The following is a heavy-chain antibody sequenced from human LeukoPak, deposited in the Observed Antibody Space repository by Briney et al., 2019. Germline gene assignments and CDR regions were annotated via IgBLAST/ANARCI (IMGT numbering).Heavy chain of an antibody. D-gene: IGHD6-13*01. Sequence: ASVKVSCKAAGFTFIYDVNWVRQAAGQGLEWMGWMNPNSGGTNYAQKFQGRVTMTRDTSISTAYMELSSLRSEDTAVYYCATAPAAAGTGGVFNPWGQGTLVTVSS. CDR2: MNPNSGGT. J-gene: IGHJ5*02. V-gene: IGHV1-2*02. CDR3: ATAPAAAGTGGVFNP. CDR1: GFTFIYD.